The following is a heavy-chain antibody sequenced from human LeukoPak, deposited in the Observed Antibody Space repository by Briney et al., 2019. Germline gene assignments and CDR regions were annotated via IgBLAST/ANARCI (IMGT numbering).Heavy chain of an antibody. CDR2: INLNSGGT. D-gene: IGHD3-9*01. J-gene: IGHJ6*02. CDR1: GYTFTGNY. Sequence: ASVKVPCKASGYTFTGNYIHWVRQAPGQGLEWMGWINLNSGGTNYEQKFQGWVTMTRDTSISTLYMELSRLRSDDTAVYYCASEYYDILTGYSRGMDVWGQGTTVTVSS. CDR3: ASEYYDILTGYSRGMDV. V-gene: IGHV1-2*04.